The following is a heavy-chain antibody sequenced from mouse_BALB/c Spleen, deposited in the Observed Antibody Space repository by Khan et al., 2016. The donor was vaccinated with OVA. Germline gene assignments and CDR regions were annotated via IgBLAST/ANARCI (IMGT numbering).Heavy chain of an antibody. V-gene: IGHV3-2*02. CDR3: ARAARLKY. J-gene: IGHJ2*01. D-gene: IGHD1-2*01. CDR1: GYSITSGYG. CDR2: ISYSGST. Sequence: VQLKQSGPGLVKPSQSLSLTCTVTGYSITSGYGWNWIRQFPGNKLEWMGYISYSGSTNYNPSLKSRISITRDTSKNQFFLQLNSVTTGDTATDYCARAARLKYWGQGTTLTVSA.